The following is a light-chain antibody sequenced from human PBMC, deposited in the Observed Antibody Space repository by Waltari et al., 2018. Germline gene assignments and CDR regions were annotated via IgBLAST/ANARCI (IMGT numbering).Light chain of an antibody. V-gene: IGKV1-8*01. Sequence: AIRITQSPSSLSASTGDRVTITCRASQGISTYLAWHQQKPGKAPKLLIYAASTLQSGVPSRFSGSGSGTDFTLTISCLQSEDFATYYCQQYYSHPRTFGHGTKVEI. CDR3: QQYYSHPRT. CDR2: AAS. CDR1: QGISTY. J-gene: IGKJ1*01.